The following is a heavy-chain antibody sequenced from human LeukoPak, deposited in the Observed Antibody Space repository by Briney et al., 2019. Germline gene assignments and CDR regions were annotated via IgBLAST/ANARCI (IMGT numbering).Heavy chain of an antibody. CDR3: ARDIWGSSA. J-gene: IGHJ5*02. CDR2: IYHSGGT. Sequence: PSQTLSLTCVVSGASISSGGYSWSWIRQPPGKGLEWLGCIYHSGGTHYNPSLKSRVTMSVDMSKNQISLNLNSVTAADTAVYYCARDIWGSSAWGPGTLVTVSS. CDR1: GASISSGGYS. D-gene: IGHD3-16*01. V-gene: IGHV4-30-2*01.